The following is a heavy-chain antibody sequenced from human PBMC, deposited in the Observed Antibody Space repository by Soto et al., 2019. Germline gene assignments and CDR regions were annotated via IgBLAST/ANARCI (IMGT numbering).Heavy chain of an antibody. Sequence: GGSLRLSCAASGFTFSSYAMHWVRQAPGKGLEWVAVISYDGSNKYYADSVKGRFTISRDNSKNTLYLQMNSLRAEDTAVYYCARGPQWLPFDYWGQGTLVTVSS. CDR1: GFTFSSYA. V-gene: IGHV3-30-3*01. D-gene: IGHD6-19*01. J-gene: IGHJ4*02. CDR2: ISYDGSNK. CDR3: ARGPQWLPFDY.